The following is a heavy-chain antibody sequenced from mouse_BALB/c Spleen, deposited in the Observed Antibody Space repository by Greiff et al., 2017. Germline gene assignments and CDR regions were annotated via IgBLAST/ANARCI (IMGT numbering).Heavy chain of an antibody. CDR3: ARGEYGTFAY. CDR1: GYTFTSYW. Sequence: QVQLQQSGAELAKPGASVKMSCKASGYTFTSYWMHWVKQRPGQGLEWIGYINPSTGYTEYNQKFKDKATLTADKSSSTAYMQLSSLTSEDSAVYYCARGEYGTFAYWGQGTLVTVSA. V-gene: IGHV1-7*01. J-gene: IGHJ3*01. CDR2: INPSTGYT. D-gene: IGHD2-10*02.